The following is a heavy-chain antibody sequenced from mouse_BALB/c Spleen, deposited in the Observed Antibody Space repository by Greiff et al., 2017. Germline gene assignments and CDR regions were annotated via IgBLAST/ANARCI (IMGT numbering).Heavy chain of an antibody. CDR3: ARRYYDGYPYYFDY. CDR1: GYSITSDYA. CDR2: ISYSGST. V-gene: IGHV3-2*02. Sequence: EVKLEESGPGLVKPSQSLSLTCTVTGYSITSDYAWNWIRQFPGNKLEWMGYISYSGSTSYNPSLKSRISITRDTSKNQFFLQLNSVTTEDTATYDGARRYYDGYPYYFDYWGQGTTLTVSA. D-gene: IGHD2-3*01. J-gene: IGHJ2*01.